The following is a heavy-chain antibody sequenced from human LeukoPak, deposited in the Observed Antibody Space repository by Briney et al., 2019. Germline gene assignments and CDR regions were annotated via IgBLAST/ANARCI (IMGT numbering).Heavy chain of an antibody. CDR2: INSDSIWI. Sequence: GGSLRLSCAASGFSFSTYSMNWVRQAPGKGLEWVSSINSDSIWIYYADSVKGRFTISRDNARNSLYLQMNSLRAEDTAVYYCAREVVLLWFGELSFFDYWGQGTLVTVSS. CDR3: AREVVLLWFGELSFFDY. CDR1: GFSFSTYS. D-gene: IGHD3-10*01. J-gene: IGHJ4*02. V-gene: IGHV3-21*01.